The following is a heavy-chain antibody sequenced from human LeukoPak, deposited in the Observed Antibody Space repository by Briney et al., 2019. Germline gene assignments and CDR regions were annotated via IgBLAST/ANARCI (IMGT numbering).Heavy chain of an antibody. J-gene: IGHJ5*02. CDR2: IYYSGST. V-gene: IGHV4-39*01. CDR1: GGSISSSSYY. CDR3: ARHRGNIAAAAPNWFDP. Sequence: SETLSLTCTVSGGSISSSSYYWGWIRQPPGKGLEWIGSIYYSGSTYYNPSLKSRVTISVDTSKNQFSLKLSSVTAADTAVYYCARHRGNIAAAAPNWFDPWGQGTLVTVSS. D-gene: IGHD6-13*01.